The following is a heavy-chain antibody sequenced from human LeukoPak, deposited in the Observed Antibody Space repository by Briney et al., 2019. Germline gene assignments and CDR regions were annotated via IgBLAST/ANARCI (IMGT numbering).Heavy chain of an antibody. J-gene: IGHJ6*03. V-gene: IGHV3-48*03. D-gene: IGHD3-10*01. Sequence: GGSLRLSCAASGFTFSSYEMNWVRQAPGKGLEWVSYISSSGSTIYYADSVKGRFTISRDNAKNSLYLQMNSLRAEDTAVYYCARDGQRGSGDYYMDVWGKGTTVTVSS. CDR1: GFTFSSYE. CDR3: ARDGQRGSGDYYMDV. CDR2: ISSSGSTI.